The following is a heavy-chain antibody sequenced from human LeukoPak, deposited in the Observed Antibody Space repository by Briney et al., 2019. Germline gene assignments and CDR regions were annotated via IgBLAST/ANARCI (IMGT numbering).Heavy chain of an antibody. V-gene: IGHV1-46*01. CDR3: ARVVGGCFAFDS. Sequence: ASVKVSCKASGYTFTSYFMHWVRQAPGQGLDWMGIINPSGGSTRYAQKFQGRVTMTSDTSTSTVYMELSSLTSEDTAMYYCARVVGGCFAFDSWGQGTLVTVSS. CDR2: INPSGGST. J-gene: IGHJ4*02. D-gene: IGHD6-19*01. CDR1: GYTFTSYF.